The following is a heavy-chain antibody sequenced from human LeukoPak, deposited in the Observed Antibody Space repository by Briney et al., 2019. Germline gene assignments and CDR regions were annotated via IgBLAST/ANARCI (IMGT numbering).Heavy chain of an antibody. CDR1: GGSISSSSYY. J-gene: IGHJ6*03. CDR2: IYYSGST. V-gene: IGHV4-39*01. Sequence: KTSGTLSLTCTVSGGSISSSSYYWGWIRQPPGKGLEWIGSIYYSGSTYYNPSLKSRVTISVDTSKNQFSLKLSSVTAADTAVYYCARAGPFYYYMDVWGKGTTVTVSS. CDR3: ARAGPFYYYMDV.